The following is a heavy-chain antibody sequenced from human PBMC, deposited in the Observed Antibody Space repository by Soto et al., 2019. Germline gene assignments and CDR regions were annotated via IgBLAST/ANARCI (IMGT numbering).Heavy chain of an antibody. Sequence: GASVKVSCKASGYTFITNDINWVRQASGQGLEWMGWMKPSTGDSGSDPDFQGRITMTRDTATSTAYMELSSLKFEDTAAYYCARGGPAAGFDLWGQGSLVTVAS. CDR2: MKPSTGDS. CDR3: ARGGPAAGFDL. CDR1: GYTFITND. V-gene: IGHV1-8*01. J-gene: IGHJ5*02. D-gene: IGHD6-13*01.